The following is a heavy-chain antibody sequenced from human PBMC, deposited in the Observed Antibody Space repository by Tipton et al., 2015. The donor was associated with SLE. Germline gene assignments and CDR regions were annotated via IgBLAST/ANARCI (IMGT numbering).Heavy chain of an antibody. V-gene: IGHV3-30*04. CDR2: ISYDGNNN. CDR3: ASTLMDYFDY. CDR1: GFSFNYYT. D-gene: IGHD2-8*01. Sequence: SLRLSCAASGFSFNYYTMHWVRQAPGKGLEWVAVISYDGNNNYYADSVKGRFTISRDNSENTLYLQMNSLRAEDTAVCYCASTLMDYFDYWGQGTLVTVSS. J-gene: IGHJ4*02.